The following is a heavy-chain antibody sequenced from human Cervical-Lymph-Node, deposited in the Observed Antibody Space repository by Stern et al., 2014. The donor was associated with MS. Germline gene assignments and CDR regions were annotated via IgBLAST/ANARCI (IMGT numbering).Heavy chain of an antibody. Sequence: VQLEESGGGAVQPGRSLRVSCAGSGVSVSRYGIHWVRQAPGKGLEWVAVIWHDGGKEDYAESVRGRFSISRDNSKNTVYLVMNSLRVEDTAMYYCARDGWEQSAYVRLDQWGQGAQVTVSS. CDR2: IWHDGGKE. V-gene: IGHV3-33*01. CDR3: ARDGWEQSAYVRLDQ. D-gene: IGHD1/OR15-1a*01. J-gene: IGHJ5*02. CDR1: GVSVSRYG.